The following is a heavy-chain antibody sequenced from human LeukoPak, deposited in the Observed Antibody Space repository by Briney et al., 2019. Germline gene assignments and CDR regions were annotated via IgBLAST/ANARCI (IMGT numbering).Heavy chain of an antibody. CDR3: ARDSSPEMATAGF. CDR1: GFTFSSYA. CDR2: ISSGGGGT. J-gene: IGHJ4*02. Sequence: PGGSLRLSCTASGFTFSSYAMHWVRQAPGKGLEYVSTISSGGGGTYYANSVKGRFAISRDNSKNTLYLQMGSLRAEDMAVYYCARDSSPEMATAGFWGQGTLVTVSS. V-gene: IGHV3-64*01. D-gene: IGHD6-13*01.